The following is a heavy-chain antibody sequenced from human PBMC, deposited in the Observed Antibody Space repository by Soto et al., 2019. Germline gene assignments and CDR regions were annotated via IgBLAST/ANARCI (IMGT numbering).Heavy chain of an antibody. CDR3: ARASRYCSGGSCYFLPGIDY. CDR2: IIPIFGTA. Sequence: QVQLVQAGAEVKKPGSSVKVSCKASGGTFSSYAISWVRQAPGQGLEWMGGIIPIFGTANYAQKFQGRVTITADESTSTACMELSSLRSEDTAVYYCARASRYCSGGSCYFLPGIDYWGQGTLVTVSS. V-gene: IGHV1-69*12. J-gene: IGHJ4*02. D-gene: IGHD2-15*01. CDR1: GGTFSSYA.